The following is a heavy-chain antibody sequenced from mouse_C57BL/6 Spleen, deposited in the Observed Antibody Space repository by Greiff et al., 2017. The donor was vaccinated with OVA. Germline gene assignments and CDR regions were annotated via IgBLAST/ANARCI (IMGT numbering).Heavy chain of an antibody. CDR3: ARSNWDGGFDY. CDR2: INPNNGGT. J-gene: IGHJ2*01. Sequence: EVQLQQSGPELVKPGASVKMSCKASGYTFTDYNMHWVKQSHGKSLEWIGYINPNNGGTSYNQKFKGKATLNVNKSSSTAYMELRRRTSADSADYYSARSNWDGGFDYWGQGTTLTVSS. CDR1: GYTFTDYN. V-gene: IGHV1-22*01. D-gene: IGHD4-1*01.